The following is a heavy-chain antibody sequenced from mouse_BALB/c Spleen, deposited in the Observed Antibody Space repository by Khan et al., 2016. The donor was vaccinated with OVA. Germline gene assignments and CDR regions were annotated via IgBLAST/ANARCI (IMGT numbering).Heavy chain of an antibody. V-gene: IGHV3-8*02. D-gene: IGHD2-10*01. CDR2: ISYSGST. CDR1: GDSITSGY. J-gene: IGHJ2*01. CDR3: AGTSYYGNYYFDY. Sequence: ELQLQESGPSLVKPSQTLSLTCSVTGDSITSGYWNWIRKFPGNKLEYMGYISYSGSTYYNPSLTSRISITRDTSKNQHYLHLNSMTTEDSATYYCAGTSYYGNYYFDYWGQGTTLTVSA.